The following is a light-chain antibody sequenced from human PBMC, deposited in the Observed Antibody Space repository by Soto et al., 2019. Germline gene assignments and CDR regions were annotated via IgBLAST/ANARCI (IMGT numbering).Light chain of an antibody. CDR3: CSYAAGNTYV. Sequence: QSVLTQPASVSGSPGQSITISCTGTSSDVGSYNLVSWYQQHPGKAPKLMIYEVSKRPSGVSTRLSGSKSGNTASLTISGLQAEDEADYYCCSYAAGNTYVFGSGTKLTVL. CDR1: SSDVGSYNL. J-gene: IGLJ1*01. V-gene: IGLV2-23*02. CDR2: EVS.